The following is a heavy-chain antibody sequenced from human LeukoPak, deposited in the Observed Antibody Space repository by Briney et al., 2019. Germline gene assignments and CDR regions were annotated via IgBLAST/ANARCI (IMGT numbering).Heavy chain of an antibody. CDR2: ISGSGGST. J-gene: IGHJ4*02. D-gene: IGHD1-26*01. CDR3: AKGSGSSGRGIDY. Sequence: SGGSLRLSCAASGFTFSSYAMSWVRQAPGKGLEWVSAISGSGGSTYYADSVKGRFTISRDNSKNTLYLQMNSLRAEDTAVYYCAKGSGSSGRGIDYWGQGTLVTVSP. V-gene: IGHV3-23*01. CDR1: GFTFSSYA.